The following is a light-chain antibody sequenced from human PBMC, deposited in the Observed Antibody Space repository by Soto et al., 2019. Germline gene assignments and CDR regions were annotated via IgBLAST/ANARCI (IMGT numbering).Light chain of an antibody. V-gene: IGKV3D-15*01. CDR1: QSVSSK. Sequence: EIVMPQSPATLSVSPGERSTLSCRASQSVSSKLAWYQQKPGQAPRLLIYGASARATGIPAKFSGSGSGTEFTLTISSLQSEDFAVYCCQQYNKWLRTFGQGTKV. J-gene: IGKJ1*01. CDR3: QQYNKWLRT. CDR2: GAS.